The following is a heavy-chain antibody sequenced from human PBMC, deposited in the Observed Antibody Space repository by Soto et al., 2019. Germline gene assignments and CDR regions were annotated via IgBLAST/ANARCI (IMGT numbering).Heavy chain of an antibody. D-gene: IGHD6-13*01. J-gene: IGHJ5*02. V-gene: IGHV4-59*01. Sequence: LSLTCTVSGGSISSYYWSWIRQPPGKGLEWIGYIYYSGSTNYNPSLKSRVTISVDTSKNQFSLKLSSVTAADTAVYYCASGGASSSWYNWFDPWGQGTLVTVSS. CDR1: GGSISSYY. CDR3: ASGGASSSWYNWFDP. CDR2: IYYSGST.